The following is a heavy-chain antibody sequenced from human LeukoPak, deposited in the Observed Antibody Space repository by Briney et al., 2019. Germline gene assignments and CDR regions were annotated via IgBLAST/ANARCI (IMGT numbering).Heavy chain of an antibody. V-gene: IGHV1-18*01. CDR3: ARDTVGIGDAIDH. CDR2: ISAYNGNT. D-gene: IGHD4-23*01. Sequence: ASVKVSCKASGYTYTSYGISWVRQAPGQGLEWMGWISAYNGNTNFAQNLQGRVTMTTDTSTTTGYMELRSLRSDDTAVYYCARDTVGIGDAIDHWGQGTLVTVSS. CDR1: GYTYTSYG. J-gene: IGHJ4*02.